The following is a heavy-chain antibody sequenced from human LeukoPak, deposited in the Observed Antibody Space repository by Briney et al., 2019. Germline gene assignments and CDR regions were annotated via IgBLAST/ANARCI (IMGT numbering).Heavy chain of an antibody. CDR3: ARGGITMVRGVKLGNYFDY. V-gene: IGHV4-34*01. Sequence: SETLSLTCAVYGGSFSGYYWGWIRQPPGKGLEWIGSIYYSGSTYYNPSLKSRVTISVDTSKNQFSLKLSSVTAADTAVYYCARGGITMVRGVKLGNYFDYWGQGTLVTVSS. D-gene: IGHD3-10*01. CDR2: IYYSGST. J-gene: IGHJ4*02. CDR1: GGSFSGYY.